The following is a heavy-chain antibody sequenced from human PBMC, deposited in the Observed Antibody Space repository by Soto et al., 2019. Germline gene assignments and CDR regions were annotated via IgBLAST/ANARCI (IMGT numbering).Heavy chain of an antibody. Sequence: GGSLRLSCAASRFTFGSYLMSLVRQAPGKGLEWVANIKQDGSEKYYVDSVKGRFTIARDNAKNSLYLQMNILRAEDTAVYYCARGSPYDYYYYGMDVWGQGTTVTVS. CDR1: RFTFGSYL. CDR2: IKQDGSEK. V-gene: IGHV3-7*03. CDR3: ARGSPYDYYYYGMDV. J-gene: IGHJ6*02. D-gene: IGHD4-17*01.